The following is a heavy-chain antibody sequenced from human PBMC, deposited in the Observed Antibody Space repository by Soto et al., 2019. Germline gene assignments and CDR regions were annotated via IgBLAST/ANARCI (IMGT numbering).Heavy chain of an antibody. CDR3: ARRDNSVFPDH. D-gene: IGHD2-8*01. Sequence: PGGSLKISCKPSGYSFSPSWSGGGRQTPGRGLGWIRTIHPRTTATTYSPPSPGQVTRPADKPFSTAYLQWRSLKASDTVMYYSARRDNSVFPDHWGQGTLVTVSS. CDR1: GYSFSPSW. V-gene: IGHV5-51*01. J-gene: IGHJ5*02. CDR2: IHPRTTAT.